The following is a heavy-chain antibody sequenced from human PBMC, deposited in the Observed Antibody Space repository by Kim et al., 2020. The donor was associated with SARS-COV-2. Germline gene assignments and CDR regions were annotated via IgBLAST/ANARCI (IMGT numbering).Heavy chain of an antibody. V-gene: IGHV3-23*01. Sequence: GGSLRLSCAASGFTFSSYAMSWVRQAPGKGLEWVSAISGSGGSTYYADSVKCRFTISRDNSKNTLYLQMNSLRAEDTAVYYCAKDYDSSGYYSLFVQTTFADYVRHRGQGTLVTGPS. D-gene: IGHD3-22*01. CDR3: AKDYDSSGYYSLFVQTTFADYVRH. CDR1: GFTFSSYA. J-gene: IGHJ1*01. CDR2: ISGSGGST.